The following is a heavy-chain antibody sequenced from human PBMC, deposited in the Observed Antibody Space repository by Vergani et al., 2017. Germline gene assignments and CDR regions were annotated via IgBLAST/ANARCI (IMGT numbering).Heavy chain of an antibody. CDR1: GGSLSSSSYY. D-gene: IGHD6-13*01. J-gene: IGHJ4*02. Sequence: QLQLQESGPGLVKPSETLSLTCTVSGGSLSSSSYYWGWIRQPPGKGLEWIESIYYSGITYYNPSLKSRVTISVDTSKNQFSLQLISVTAADTAVYYCAREGAVAGTIFDYWGQGTLVTVSS. V-gene: IGHV4-39*02. CDR3: AREGAVAGTIFDY. CDR2: IYYSGIT.